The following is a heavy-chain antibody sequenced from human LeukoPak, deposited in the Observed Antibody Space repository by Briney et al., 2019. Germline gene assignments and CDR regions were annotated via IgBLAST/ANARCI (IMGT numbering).Heavy chain of an antibody. CDR1: GGSISSGGFS. Sequence: PSQTLSLTCAVSGGSISSGGFSLTRIRQAPGKGLEWIGYIYYSGSTYYSPSLKSRVTISVDRSKNQFSLTLSSVTAADTAVYFCARIADQWWFDPWGQGTLVTVSS. D-gene: IGHD6-19*01. V-gene: IGHV4-30-2*01. CDR3: ARIADQWWFDP. CDR2: IYYSGST. J-gene: IGHJ5*02.